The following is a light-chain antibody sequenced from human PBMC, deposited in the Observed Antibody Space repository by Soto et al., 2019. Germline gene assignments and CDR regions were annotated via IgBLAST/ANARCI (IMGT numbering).Light chain of an antibody. Sequence: EIVMTQSPATLSVSPGERATLSCRASQSVSSRLAWFQQKPGQAPRLLIYGASTRATGIPDRFSGSGSGTEFTLTISSLQSEDFAVYYCQQYNNWPLTFGRGTKVEIK. CDR1: QSVSSR. V-gene: IGKV3-15*01. CDR2: GAS. CDR3: QQYNNWPLT. J-gene: IGKJ1*01.